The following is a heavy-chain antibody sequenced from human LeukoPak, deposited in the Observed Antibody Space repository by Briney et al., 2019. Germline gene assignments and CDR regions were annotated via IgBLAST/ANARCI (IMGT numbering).Heavy chain of an antibody. Sequence: GGSLRLSCAASGFTFNNYGMHWVRQAPGKGLEWVAFIRYNGNNQYYADSVKGRFTISRDNSKNTLYLQMNSPKGDDTAVYYCAKDQVLLWFGEAMSYMDVWGKGTTVTVSS. CDR1: GFTFNNYG. CDR3: AKDQVLLWFGEAMSYMDV. J-gene: IGHJ6*03. V-gene: IGHV3-30*02. D-gene: IGHD3-10*01. CDR2: IRYNGNNQ.